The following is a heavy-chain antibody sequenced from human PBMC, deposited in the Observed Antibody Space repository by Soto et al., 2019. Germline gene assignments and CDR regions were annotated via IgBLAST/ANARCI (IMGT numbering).Heavy chain of an antibody. CDR1: GFTFSSYA. CDR3: ARRSSGWYFDY. V-gene: IGHV3-23*01. D-gene: IGHD6-19*01. Sequence: EVQLLESGGGLVQPGGSLRLSCAAFGFTFSSYAMNWVRQAPGKGLEWVSVISGSGGSTYYADSVKGRFTISRDNSKNTLYLQMNSLRAEDTAVYYCARRSSGWYFDYWGQGTLVTVSS. CDR2: ISGSGGST. J-gene: IGHJ4*02.